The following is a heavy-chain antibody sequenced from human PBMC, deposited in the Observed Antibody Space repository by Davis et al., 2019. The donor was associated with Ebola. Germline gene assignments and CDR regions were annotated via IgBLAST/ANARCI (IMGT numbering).Heavy chain of an antibody. CDR2: MNPNSGNT. CDR1: GYTFISYD. D-gene: IGHD4-17*01. CDR3: ARGGYGDYPPYFDY. V-gene: IGHV1-8*01. Sequence: AASVKVSCKASGYTFISYDINWVRQATGQGLEWMGWMNPNSGNTGYAQRFQGRVTMTRNTSISTAYMELSSLRSEDTAVYYCARGGYGDYPPYFDYWGQGTLVTVSS. J-gene: IGHJ4*02.